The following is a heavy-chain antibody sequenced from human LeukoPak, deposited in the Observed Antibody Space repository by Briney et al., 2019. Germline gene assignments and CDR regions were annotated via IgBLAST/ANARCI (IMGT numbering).Heavy chain of an antibody. CDR1: GFTFTSSA. D-gene: IGHD4-23*01. CDR2: IVVGSGNT. J-gene: IGHJ4*02. Sequence: GASVTVSCKASGFTFTSSAMQWVRQARGQRLEWIGWIVVGSGNTNYAQKFQERVTITRDMSTSTAYMELSSLRSEDTAVYYCAAVNYGGNSDPLGYWGQGTLVTVSS. V-gene: IGHV1-58*02. CDR3: AAVNYGGNSDPLGY.